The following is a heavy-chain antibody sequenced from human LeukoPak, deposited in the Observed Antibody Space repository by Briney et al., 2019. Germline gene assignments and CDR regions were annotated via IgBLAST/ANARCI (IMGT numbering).Heavy chain of an antibody. J-gene: IGHJ3*02. CDR2: ISSSSSYI. V-gene: IGHV3-21*01. CDR1: GFTFSSYS. CDR3: AREGTLRMITFGGVPFGAFDI. Sequence: GGSLRLSCAASGFTFSSYSMNWVRQAPGKGLEWVSSISSSSSYIYYADSVKGRFTISRDNAKNSLYLQMNSLRAEDTAVYYCAREGTLRMITFGGVPFGAFDIWGQGTTVTVSS. D-gene: IGHD3-16*01.